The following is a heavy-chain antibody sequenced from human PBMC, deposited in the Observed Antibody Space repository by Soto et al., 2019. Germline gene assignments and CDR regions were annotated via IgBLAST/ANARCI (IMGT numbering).Heavy chain of an antibody. CDR1: GFTFSSYS. CDR3: ARVASSGWYYFDY. J-gene: IGHJ4*02. CDR2: ISSSSTI. D-gene: IGHD6-19*01. V-gene: IGHV3-48*01. Sequence: PGGSLRLSCAASGFTFSSYSMNWVRQAPGKGLEWVSYISSSSTIYYADSVKGRFTISRDNAKNSLYLQMNSLRAEDTAVYYCARVASSGWYYFDYWGQGTLVTVSS.